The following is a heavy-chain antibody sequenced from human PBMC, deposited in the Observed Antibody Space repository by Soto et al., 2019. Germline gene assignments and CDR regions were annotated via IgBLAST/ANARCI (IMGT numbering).Heavy chain of an antibody. CDR1: GFTFSTYD. Sequence: DVQLLESGGGLLQPGGSLRLSCAASGFTFSTYDMSWVRQAPGKGLDWVSSISDSGDTTYYPDSVKGRFTISRDNSKNTLYLHMNSLRVEDTDVYYCAKTGGASSSYGMDVWGQGTTVTVSS. CDR2: ISDSGDTT. J-gene: IGHJ6*02. D-gene: IGHD6-6*01. CDR3: AKTGGASSSYGMDV. V-gene: IGHV3-23*01.